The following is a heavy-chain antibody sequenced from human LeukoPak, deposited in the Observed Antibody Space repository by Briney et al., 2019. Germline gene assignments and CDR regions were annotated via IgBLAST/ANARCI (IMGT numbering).Heavy chain of an antibody. CDR3: ARDLRYDSSGWAFDY. Sequence: SETLSLTCTVSGDSISSSSYYWGWIRQPPGKGLEWIGYIYYSGSTNYNPSLKSRVTISVDTSKNQFSLKLSSVTAADTAVYYCARDLRYDSSGWAFDYWGQGTLVTVSS. CDR1: GDSISSSSYY. J-gene: IGHJ4*02. D-gene: IGHD3-22*01. CDR2: IYYSGST. V-gene: IGHV4-61*01.